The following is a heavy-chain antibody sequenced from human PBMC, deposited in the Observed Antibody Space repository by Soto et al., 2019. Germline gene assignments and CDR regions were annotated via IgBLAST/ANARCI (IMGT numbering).Heavy chain of an antibody. J-gene: IGHJ4*02. CDR2: ISGSGGST. CDR3: AKLAAWQLVEEFPTDY. V-gene: IGHV3-23*01. CDR1: GFTFSSYA. D-gene: IGHD6-6*01. Sequence: EVQLLESGGGLVQPGGSLRLACAASGFTFSSYAMSWVRQAPGKGLEWVSAISGSGGSTYYADSVKGRFTVSRDNSKNTRYLQMNSLRAEDTAVYYCAKLAAWQLVEEFPTDYWGQGTLVTVSS.